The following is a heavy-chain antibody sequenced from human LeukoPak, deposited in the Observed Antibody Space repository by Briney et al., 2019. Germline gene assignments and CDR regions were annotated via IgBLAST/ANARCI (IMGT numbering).Heavy chain of an antibody. CDR3: ARGRYYDSSGLNPYYFDY. V-gene: IGHV4-34*01. J-gene: IGHJ4*02. CDR1: GGSFSGYY. D-gene: IGHD3-22*01. CDR2: INHSGST. Sequence: SETVSLTCAVYGGSFSGYYWSWIRQPPGKGLEWIGEINHSGSTNYNPSLKSRVTILVDTSKNQFSLKLSSVTAADTAVYYCARGRYYDSSGLNPYYFDYWGQGTLVTVSS.